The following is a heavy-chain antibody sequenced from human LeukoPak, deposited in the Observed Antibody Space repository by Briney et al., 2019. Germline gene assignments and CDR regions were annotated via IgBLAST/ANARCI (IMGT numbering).Heavy chain of an antibody. CDR1: GGSIGNYY. V-gene: IGHV4-4*07. Sequence: PSETLSLTCTVSGGSIGNYYWSWIRQPAGKGLEWIGRINTSGSTNYNPSLESRVFMSVDTSKSQFSLKLNSVTAADTAVYFCARSRGTALITRFDYWGQGTLVTVSS. D-gene: IGHD5-18*01. J-gene: IGHJ4*02. CDR3: ARSRGTALITRFDY. CDR2: INTSGST.